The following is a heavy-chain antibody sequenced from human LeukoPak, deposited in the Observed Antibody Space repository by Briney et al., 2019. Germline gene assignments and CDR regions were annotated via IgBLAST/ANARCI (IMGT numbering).Heavy chain of an antibody. CDR1: GYTFTSYD. Sequence: ASVKVSCKASGYTFTSYDINWVRQATGQGLEWMGWMNPNSGNTGYAQKFQGRVTMTRDTSISTAYMELSRLRSDDTAVYYCARRSRGYYFGYWGQGTLVTVSS. V-gene: IGHV1-8*01. CDR2: MNPNSGNT. D-gene: IGHD5-24*01. J-gene: IGHJ4*02. CDR3: ARRSRGYYFGY.